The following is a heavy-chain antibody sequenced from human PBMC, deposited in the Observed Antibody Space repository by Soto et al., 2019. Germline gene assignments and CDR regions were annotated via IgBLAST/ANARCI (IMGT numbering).Heavy chain of an antibody. CDR3: ARDGGSSGRYYFDL. J-gene: IGHJ4*02. V-gene: IGHV1-18*01. CDR1: GYTFTNFG. Sequence: ASVKVSCKASGYTFTNFGISWVRQAPGQGLEWMGWISAYNGNTKYAQNFQGRVTMTRDTSTSTAYMDLTSLRSEDTAVYYCARDGGSSGRYYFDLWGQGALVTVSS. D-gene: IGHD1-26*01. CDR2: ISAYNGNT.